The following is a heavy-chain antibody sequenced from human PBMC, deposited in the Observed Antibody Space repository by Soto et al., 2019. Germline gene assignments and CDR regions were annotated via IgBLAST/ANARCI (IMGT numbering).Heavy chain of an antibody. CDR3: SRYPAGFHKVFDF. CDR2: TYYRSRWYS. Sequence: SQTLSLTCAISGDRVSSNSAAWNWIRQSPSRGLEWLGRTYYRSRWYSDYAPSVKSRKTVNPDPSQNQFSLQLNSVTPEYTAIYDCSRYPAGFHKVFDFGGRGTLGTVSS. V-gene: IGHV6-1*01. CDR1: GDRVSSNSAA. J-gene: IGHJ4*02.